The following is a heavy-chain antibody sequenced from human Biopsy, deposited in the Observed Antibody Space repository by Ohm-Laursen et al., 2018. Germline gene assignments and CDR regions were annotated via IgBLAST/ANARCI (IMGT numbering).Heavy chain of an antibody. Sequence: GASVKVSCKTSGCTFTSYEINWVRQATGQGLEWMGWMNPDSGNTGYAQNFQGRVTMTWNTSTTTVYMELSSLRSEDTAVYYCVLASFDYWGQGTLVTVPS. CDR2: MNPDSGNT. CDR3: VLASFDY. J-gene: IGHJ4*02. V-gene: IGHV1-8*01. CDR1: GCTFTSYE.